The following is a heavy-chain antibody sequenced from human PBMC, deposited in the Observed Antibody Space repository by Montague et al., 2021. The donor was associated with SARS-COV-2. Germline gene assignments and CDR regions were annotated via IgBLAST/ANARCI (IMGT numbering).Heavy chain of an antibody. CDR1: SGSISSYY. CDR2: IYYSGST. Sequence: SETLSLTCTVSSGSISSYYWSWIRQPPGKGLEWIGYIYYSGSTNYNPSLKSRVTISVDTSKNQFSLKLSSVTAADTAVYYCARGAGDSSGSYLVFEIWGQGTMVTVSS. D-gene: IGHD6-25*01. CDR3: ARGAGDSSGSYLVFEI. V-gene: IGHV4-59*01. J-gene: IGHJ3*02.